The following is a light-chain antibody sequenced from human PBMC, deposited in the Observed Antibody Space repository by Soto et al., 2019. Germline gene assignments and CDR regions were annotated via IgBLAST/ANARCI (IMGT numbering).Light chain of an antibody. Sequence: EMVLTQSPGTMSLSPGERATLSCRASQSVSSSYLAWYQQKPGQAPMLLIYGASSRATGIPARFSGSRSGTDFTLTISRLEPEDFAVYYCQLYGRSSRTFGGGTKVEIK. CDR1: QSVSSSY. J-gene: IGKJ4*01. CDR2: GAS. CDR3: QLYGRSSRT. V-gene: IGKV3-20*01.